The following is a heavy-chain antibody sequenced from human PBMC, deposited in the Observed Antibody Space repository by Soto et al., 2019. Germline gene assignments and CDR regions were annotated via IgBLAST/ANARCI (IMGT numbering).Heavy chain of an antibody. Sequence: EVQLVESGGGLVQPGGSLTLSCAASGFAFGDSAIHWVRQASGKGLEWIGRIRSRGNNYATAYGESVKGRFSLSRDKSRNTAYLQINSLRTEDTAVYYCTRHQTARTWYFNPGARGTL. J-gene: IGHJ2*01. CDR3: TRHQTARTWYFNP. CDR2: IRSRGNNYAT. CDR1: GFAFGDSA. V-gene: IGHV3-73*02.